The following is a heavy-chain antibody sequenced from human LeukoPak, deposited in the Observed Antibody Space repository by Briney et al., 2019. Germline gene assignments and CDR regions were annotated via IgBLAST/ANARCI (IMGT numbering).Heavy chain of an antibody. V-gene: IGHV3-23*01. D-gene: IGHD4-23*01. CDR3: ANDYGGNSDAFDI. CDR1: GFTFSSYA. Sequence: GGSLRLSCAASGFTFSSYAMSWVRQAPGKGLEWVSAISGSGGSTYYADSVKGRFTISRDNSKNTLYLQMNSLRAEDTAVYYCANDYGGNSDAFDIWGQGTMVTVSS. J-gene: IGHJ3*02. CDR2: ISGSGGST.